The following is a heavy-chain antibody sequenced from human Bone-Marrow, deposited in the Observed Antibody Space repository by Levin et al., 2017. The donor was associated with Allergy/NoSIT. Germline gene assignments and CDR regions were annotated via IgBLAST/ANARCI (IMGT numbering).Heavy chain of an antibody. CDR1: GGSISSGDYY. CDR3: ARARLRLGELSWFDP. V-gene: IGHV4-30-4*01. CDR2: IYYSGST. J-gene: IGHJ5*02. Sequence: LRLSCTVSGGSISSGDYYWSWIRQPPGKGLEWIGYIYYSGSTYYNPSLKSRVTISVDTSKNQFSLKLSSVTAADTAVYYCARARLRLGELSWFDPWGQGTLVTVSS. D-gene: IGHD3-16*02.